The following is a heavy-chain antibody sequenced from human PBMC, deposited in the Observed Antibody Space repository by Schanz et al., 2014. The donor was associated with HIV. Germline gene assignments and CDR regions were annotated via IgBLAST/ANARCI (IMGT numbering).Heavy chain of an antibody. D-gene: IGHD4-4*01. CDR1: GYTFVSYD. CDR2: VNPDSGNT. V-gene: IGHV1-8*01. Sequence: VQLVQSGAEVKEPGASVKVSCKASGYTFVSYDINWIRQAPGQGPEWMGWVNPDSGNTGYAQKFQGRVTMSRNVPKNTAYMELRGLTSEDTAVYFCARGPDYSSASYKFDYWGQGTPVSVYS. J-gene: IGHJ4*02. CDR3: ARGPDYSSASYKFDY.